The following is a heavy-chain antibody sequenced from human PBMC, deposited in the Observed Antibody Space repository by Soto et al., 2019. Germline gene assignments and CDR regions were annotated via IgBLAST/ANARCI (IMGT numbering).Heavy chain of an antibody. CDR2: IKQDGSEK. Sequence: PGRSLRLSCVASGLAFSSYWMSWVRQAPGKGLEWVANIKQDGSEKYYVDSVKGRFTVSRDNAKNSLYLQMNSLRAEDTAVYYCAASKRVAILFGLGYWGQGTPVTVS. CDR3: AASKRVAILFGLGY. CDR1: GLAFSSYW. V-gene: IGHV3-7*01. D-gene: IGHD5-12*01. J-gene: IGHJ1*01.